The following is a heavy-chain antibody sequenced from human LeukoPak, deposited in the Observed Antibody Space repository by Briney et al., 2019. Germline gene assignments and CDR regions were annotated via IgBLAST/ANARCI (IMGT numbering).Heavy chain of an antibody. CDR2: ISGSGGST. J-gene: IGHJ4*02. CDR1: GFAFSSYA. Sequence: GRSLRLSCAASGFAFSSYAMSWVCQAPGKGLEWVSAISGSGGSTYYADSVKGRFTISRDNSKNTLYLQMNSLRAEDTAVYYCANGIPYYGSGFPFDYWGQGTLVTVSS. CDR3: ANGIPYYGSGFPFDY. D-gene: IGHD3-10*01. V-gene: IGHV3-23*01.